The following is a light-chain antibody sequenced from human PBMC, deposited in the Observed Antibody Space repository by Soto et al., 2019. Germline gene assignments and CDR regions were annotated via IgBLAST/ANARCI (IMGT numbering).Light chain of an antibody. CDR1: QGISSY. J-gene: IGKJ4*01. CDR2: AAS. V-gene: IGKV1-9*01. Sequence: DIQVTQSPSFLSASVGDRVTITFRASQGISSYLAWYQQKPGKAPKLLIYAASTLQSGVPSRFSGSGSGTEFTLTISSLQPEDFATYYCQQLNSPLTFGGGTKVDIK. CDR3: QQLNSPLT.